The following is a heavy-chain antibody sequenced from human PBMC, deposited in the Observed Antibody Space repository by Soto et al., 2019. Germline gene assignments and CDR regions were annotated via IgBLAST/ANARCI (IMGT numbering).Heavy chain of an antibody. Sequence: ASVKVSCKTSGYSFTSYYMNWVRQAPGQGLEWMGIINPSGGSTSYAQKFQGRVTMTRDTSTSTVYMELSSLRFEDTAVYYCARGQENPRPESSSRNVWGQGTTVTVSS. J-gene: IGHJ6*02. CDR3: ARGQENPRPESSSRNV. V-gene: IGHV1-46*03. CDR2: INPSGGST. D-gene: IGHD6-13*01. CDR1: GYSFTSYY.